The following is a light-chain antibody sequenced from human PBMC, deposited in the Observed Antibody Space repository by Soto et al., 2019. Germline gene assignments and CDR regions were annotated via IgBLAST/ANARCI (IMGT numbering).Light chain of an antibody. CDR1: QSISSY. Sequence: DIPMTQSPSSLSASVGDRVTITCRASQSISSYLNWYQQKPGKAPKLLIYAASSLQSGVPSRFSGSGSGTDFTLTISSLQPQDFATYDCQQSDSTPPTFGQGTKGEI. J-gene: IGKJ1*01. CDR3: QQSDSTPPT. V-gene: IGKV1-39*01. CDR2: AAS.